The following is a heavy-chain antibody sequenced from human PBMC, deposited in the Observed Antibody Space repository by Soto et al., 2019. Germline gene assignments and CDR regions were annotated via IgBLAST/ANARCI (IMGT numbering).Heavy chain of an antibody. CDR1: GGSISSYY. J-gene: IGHJ4*02. CDR3: ARADSKSWPRQGSSTTCYPVLYFDY. Sequence: PSETLSLTCTVSGGSISSYYWSWIRQPPGKGLEWIGYIYYSGSTNYNPSLKSRVTISVDTSKNQFSLKLSSVTAADTAVYYCARADSKSWPRQGSSTTCYPVLYFDYWGRGTLVAVSS. CDR2: IYYSGST. V-gene: IGHV4-59*01. D-gene: IGHD2-2*01.